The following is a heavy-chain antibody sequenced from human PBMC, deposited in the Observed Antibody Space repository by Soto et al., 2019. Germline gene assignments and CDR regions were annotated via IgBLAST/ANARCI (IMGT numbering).Heavy chain of an antibody. J-gene: IGHJ5*02. CDR1: GFTVSSNY. V-gene: IGHV3-53*01. CDR3: AITPYDFWKSGWFDP. D-gene: IGHD3-3*01. CDR2: IYSGGST. Sequence: GGSLRLSCAASGFTVSSNYMSWVRQAPGKGLEWVSVIYSGGSTYYADSVKGRFTISRDNSKNTLYLQMNSLRAEGTAVYYCAITPYDFWKSGWFDPWGQGTLVTVSS.